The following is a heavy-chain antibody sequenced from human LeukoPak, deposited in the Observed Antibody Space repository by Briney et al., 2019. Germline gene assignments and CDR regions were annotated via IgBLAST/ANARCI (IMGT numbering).Heavy chain of an antibody. Sequence: ASVKVSCKASGYTFTSYDTNWVRQATGQGLEWMGWMNPNSGNTGYAQKFQGRVTMTRNTSISTAYMELSSLRSEDTAVYYCARVRGYAGTEVDYWGQGTLVTVSP. D-gene: IGHD3-10*01. V-gene: IGHV1-8*01. CDR2: MNPNSGNT. CDR3: ARVRGYAGTEVDY. J-gene: IGHJ4*02. CDR1: GYTFTSYD.